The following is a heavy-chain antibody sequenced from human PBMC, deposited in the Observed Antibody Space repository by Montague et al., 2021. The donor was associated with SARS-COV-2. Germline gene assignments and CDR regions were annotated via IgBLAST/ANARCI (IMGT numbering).Heavy chain of an antibody. V-gene: IGHV2-70*11. D-gene: IGHD2-15*01. CDR3: ARIGGDGSCYSRAFDI. Sequence: PALVKPTQTLTLTCTFSGFSLSTSGMCVSWIRQPPGKALEWLARIDWDDDKYYSTSLKTRLTISKDTSKNQVVLTMTKMDPVDTATYYCARIGGDGSCYSRAFDIWGQGTMVTVSS. CDR2: IDWDDDK. CDR1: GFSLSTSGMC. J-gene: IGHJ3*02.